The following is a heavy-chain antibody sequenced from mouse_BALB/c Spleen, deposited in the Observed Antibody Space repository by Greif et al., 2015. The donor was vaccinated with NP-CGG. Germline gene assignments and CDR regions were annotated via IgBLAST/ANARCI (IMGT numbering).Heavy chain of an antibody. J-gene: IGHJ3*01. D-gene: IGHD4-1*01. CDR3: ARDTGTLAY. CDR1: GFTFTDYY. V-gene: IGHV7-3*02. Sequence: EVMLVEPGGGLVQPGGSLRLSCATSGFTFTDYYMSWVRQPPGKALEWLGFIRNKANGYTTEYSASVKGRFTISRDNSQSILYLQMNTLRAEDSATYYCARDTGTLAYWGQGTLVTVSA. CDR2: IRNKANGYTT.